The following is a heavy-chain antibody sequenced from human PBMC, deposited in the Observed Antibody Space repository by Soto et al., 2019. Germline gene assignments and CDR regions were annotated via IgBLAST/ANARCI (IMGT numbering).Heavy chain of an antibody. CDR3: AHFSDLEWFDP. J-gene: IGHJ5*02. Sequence: QVQLQESGPGLVRPSETLSLTCTVSGGSISRYFWSWVRQSPGKGLECIGYIFYTGRTTYNPSLKSRVTISIDTSKNQFSLNLSSLTAADTAVYYCAHFSDLEWFDPWGQGTLVTVSS. CDR1: GGSISRYF. D-gene: IGHD2-21*01. CDR2: IFYTGRT. V-gene: IGHV4-59*01.